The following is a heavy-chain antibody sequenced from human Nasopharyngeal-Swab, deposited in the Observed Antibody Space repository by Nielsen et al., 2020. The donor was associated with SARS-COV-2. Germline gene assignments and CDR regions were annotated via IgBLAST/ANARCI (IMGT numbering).Heavy chain of an antibody. CDR2: IYYSGST. J-gene: IGHJ4*02. Sequence: WIRQPPGKGLEGIGCIYYSGSTYYNPSLKSRVTISEDTSKNQFSLKLSSVTAADTAVYYCANTQWLGRDYFDYWGQGTLVTVSS. CDR3: ANTQWLGRDYFDY. V-gene: IGHV4-39*01. D-gene: IGHD6-19*01.